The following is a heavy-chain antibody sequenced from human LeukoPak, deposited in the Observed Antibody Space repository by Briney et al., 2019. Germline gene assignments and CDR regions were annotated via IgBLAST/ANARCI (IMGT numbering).Heavy chain of an antibody. V-gene: IGHV1-2*02. J-gene: IGHJ6*02. D-gene: IGHD1-26*01. CDR1: GYTFTGYY. CDR3: ARVRSQATYGMDV. CDR2: INPNSGGT. Sequence: GASVKVSCKASGYTFTGYYMHWVRQAPGHGLEWMGWINPNSGGTNYAQKFQGRVTMTRDTSISTAYMELSRLRSDDTAVYYCARVRSQATYGMDVWGQGTTVTVSS.